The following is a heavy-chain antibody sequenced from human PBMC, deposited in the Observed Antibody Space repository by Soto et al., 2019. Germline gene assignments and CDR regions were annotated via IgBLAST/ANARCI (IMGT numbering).Heavy chain of an antibody. CDR3: AKVQSNYDFWSGYSLPTYYYYGMDV. D-gene: IGHD3-3*01. J-gene: IGHJ6*04. CDR1: GFTFSSYA. Sequence: GGSLRLSCAASGFTFSSYAMSWVRQAPGKGLEWVSAISGSGGSTYYADSVKGRFTISRDNSKNTLYLQMNSLRAEDTAVYYCAKVQSNYDFWSGYSLPTYYYYGMDVWGKGTTVTVSS. CDR2: ISGSGGST. V-gene: IGHV3-23*01.